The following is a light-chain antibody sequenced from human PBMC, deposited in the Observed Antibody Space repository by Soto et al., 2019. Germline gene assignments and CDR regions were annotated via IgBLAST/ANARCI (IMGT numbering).Light chain of an antibody. CDR3: VSYTTFSSYV. Sequence: QSVLTQPASVSGSPGQSITISCTGTSSDVGSYIYVSWYQHHPGKAPKLMIYDVSNRPSGVSNRLSGSKSGNTASLTISGLQAEDEAEYYCVSYTTFSSYVFGTGTKLTVL. J-gene: IGLJ1*01. CDR1: SSDVGSYIY. V-gene: IGLV2-14*01. CDR2: DVS.